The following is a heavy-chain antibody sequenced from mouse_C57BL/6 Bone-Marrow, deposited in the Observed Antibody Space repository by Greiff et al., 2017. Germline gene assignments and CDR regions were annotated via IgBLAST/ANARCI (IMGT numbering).Heavy chain of an antibody. J-gene: IGHJ4*01. V-gene: IGHV14-2*01. CDR2: IDPEDGET. CDR1: GFNIKDYY. CDR3: ARGRFTTVVADYAMDY. D-gene: IGHD1-1*01. Sequence: VQLQQSGAELVRPGASVKLSCTASGFNIKDYYMHWVKQRTEQGLEWIGRIDPEDGETKYAPKFQGKATITADTSSNTAYLQLSSLTSEDTAVYYCARGRFTTVVADYAMDYWGQGTSVTVSS.